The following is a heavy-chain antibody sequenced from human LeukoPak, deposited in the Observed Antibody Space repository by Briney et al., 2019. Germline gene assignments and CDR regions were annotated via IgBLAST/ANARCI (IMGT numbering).Heavy chain of an antibody. V-gene: IGHV1-18*01. CDR1: GYTFTSYG. CDR3: ARAGDIVVVPAAIAHYYYGMDV. CDR2: IIAYNGNT. J-gene: IGHJ6*02. D-gene: IGHD2-2*01. Sequence: ASVQVSCKASGYTFTSYGISWVRQAPGQGLEWMGWIIAYNGNTNYAQKLQGRVTMTTDTSTSTAYMELRSLRSDDTAVYYCARAGDIVVVPAAIAHYYYGMDVWGQGTTVTVSS.